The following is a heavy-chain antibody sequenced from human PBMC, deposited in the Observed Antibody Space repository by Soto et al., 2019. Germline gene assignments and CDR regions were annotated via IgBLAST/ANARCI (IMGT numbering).Heavy chain of an antibody. D-gene: IGHD5-18*01. J-gene: IGHJ4*02. CDR1: GFSFSSYW. V-gene: IGHV3-74*01. Sequence: EVQLVESGGGLVQPGGSLRLSCAASGFSFSSYWIHWVRQAPGKGLVWVSRIKTDGSRTDYADSVKGRFTISRDNAKNTLYLQMNSLRAEDTAVYYCAKREGNTYGLFHWGQGTLVTVSS. CDR2: IKTDGSRT. CDR3: AKREGNTYGLFH.